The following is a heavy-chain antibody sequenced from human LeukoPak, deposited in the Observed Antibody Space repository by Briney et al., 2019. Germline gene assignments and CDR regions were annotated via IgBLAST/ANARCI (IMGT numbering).Heavy chain of an antibody. CDR2: ISGSGSSA. D-gene: IGHD3-10*01. Sequence: GGSLRLSCAVSGFTFSSYAMSWVRQAPGKGLEWVSGISGSGSSAFYADSVKGRFTISRDNAKNSLYLQMNSLRAEDTAVYYCARDLYGSGRYQRDYWGQGTLVTVSS. CDR1: GFTFSSYA. V-gene: IGHV3-23*01. CDR3: ARDLYGSGRYQRDY. J-gene: IGHJ4*02.